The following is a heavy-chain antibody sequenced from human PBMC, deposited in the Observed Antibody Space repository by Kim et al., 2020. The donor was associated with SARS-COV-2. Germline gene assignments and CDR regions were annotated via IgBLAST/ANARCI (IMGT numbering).Heavy chain of an antibody. V-gene: IGHV4-61*02. CDR1: GGSISSGSYY. J-gene: IGHJ4*02. CDR3: ARGGLGTTVTTKGHYFDY. Sequence: SETLSLTCTVSGGSISSGSYYWSWIRQPAGKGLEWIGRIYTSGSTNYNPSLKSRVTISVDTSKNQFSLKLSSVTAADTAVYYCARGGLGTTVTTKGHYFDYWGQGTLVTVSS. D-gene: IGHD4-4*01. CDR2: IYTSGST.